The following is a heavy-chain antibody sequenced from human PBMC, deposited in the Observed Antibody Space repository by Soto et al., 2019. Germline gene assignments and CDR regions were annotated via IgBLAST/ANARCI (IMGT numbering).Heavy chain of an antibody. CDR2: IHDSGST. D-gene: IGHD3-22*01. J-gene: IGHJ4*02. V-gene: IGHV4-30-2*01. CDR3: ARAPYYDTSAFFDY. Sequence: SETLSLTCAVSGGSISGGGYFWSWIRHPPGKGLEWIGYIHDSGSTYYNPSLKSRVTISVDRSKNQFSVKLSSVTAADTAVYYCARAPYYDTSAFFDYWGQGTLVTVSS. CDR1: GGSISGGGYF.